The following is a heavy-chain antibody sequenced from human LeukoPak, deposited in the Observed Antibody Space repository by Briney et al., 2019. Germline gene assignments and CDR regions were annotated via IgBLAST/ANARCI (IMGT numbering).Heavy chain of an antibody. V-gene: IGHV3-23*01. CDR2: ISGSGGST. D-gene: IGHD2-21*01. Sequence: GGSLRLSCAASGFSFSSYAMSWVRQAPGKGLERVSSISGSGGSTFYADSVKGRFTISRDNSKNTLYLQMNSLRAEDTAVYYCARAPVTSCRGAFCYPFDLWGQGVLVTVSS. CDR1: GFSFSSYA. CDR3: ARAPVTSCRGAFCYPFDL. J-gene: IGHJ4*02.